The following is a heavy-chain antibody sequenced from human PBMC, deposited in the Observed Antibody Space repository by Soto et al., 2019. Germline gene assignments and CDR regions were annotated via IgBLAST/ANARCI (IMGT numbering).Heavy chain of an antibody. J-gene: IGHJ4*02. CDR1: GYTFTSYY. Sequence: QVQPVQSGAEVKKPGASVKVSCKASGYTFTSYYMHWVRQAPGQGLEWMGIINPSGGSTSYAQKFQGRVTMTRDTSTSTVYMELSSLRSEDTAVYYCARGESRYYYDSSGYYCGFDYWGQGTLVTVSS. V-gene: IGHV1-46*01. CDR2: INPSGGST. CDR3: ARGESRYYYDSSGYYCGFDY. D-gene: IGHD3-22*01.